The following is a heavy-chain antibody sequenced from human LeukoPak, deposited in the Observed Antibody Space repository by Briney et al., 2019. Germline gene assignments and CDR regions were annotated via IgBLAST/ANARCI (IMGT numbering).Heavy chain of an antibody. D-gene: IGHD2-2*01. CDR3: GGGGYCSSTSCYLIDP. CDR1: GGSISSSSYY. CDR2: IYYSGST. V-gene: IGHV4-39*07. J-gene: IGHJ5*02. Sequence: PSETLSLTCTVSGGSISSSSYYWGWLRQPPGKGLEWIGSIYYSGSTYYNPSLKSRVTISVDTSKNQFSLKLSSVTAADTAVYYCGGGGYCSSTSCYLIDPWGQGTLVTVSS.